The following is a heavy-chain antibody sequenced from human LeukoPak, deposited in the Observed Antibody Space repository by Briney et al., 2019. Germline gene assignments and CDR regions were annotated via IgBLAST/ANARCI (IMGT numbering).Heavy chain of an antibody. Sequence: GGSLRLSCAASEFTFSKYWMSWVRQAPGKGLEWVGNIKQDGSEKFVDSVRGRFTISRDNTKNSLYLQMDSVRVEDTAVYYCAGGSGWTTTYWGQGTLVTVSS. D-gene: IGHD3-22*01. CDR2: IKQDGSEK. CDR3: AGGSGWTTTY. V-gene: IGHV3-7*04. CDR1: EFTFSKYW. J-gene: IGHJ4*02.